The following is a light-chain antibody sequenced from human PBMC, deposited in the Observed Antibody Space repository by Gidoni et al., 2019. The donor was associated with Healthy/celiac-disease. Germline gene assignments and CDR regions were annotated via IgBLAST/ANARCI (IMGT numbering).Light chain of an antibody. CDR3: QQYNSYWT. V-gene: IGKV1-5*03. CDR1: QSISSW. Sequence: DIKMTKSPSTLSASVGDRVTITCRASQSISSWLAWYQQKPGKAPKLLIYKASSLERGVPSRFSGSGSGTEFTLTISSLQPDDFATYYCQQYNSYWTFGQGTKVEIK. J-gene: IGKJ1*01. CDR2: KAS.